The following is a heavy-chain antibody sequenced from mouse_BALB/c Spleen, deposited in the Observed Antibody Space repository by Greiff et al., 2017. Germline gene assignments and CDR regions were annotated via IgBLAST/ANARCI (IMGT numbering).Heavy chain of an antibody. CDR2: IYPGDGDT. Sequence: VQLQQSGAELVRPGSSVKISCKASGYTFTSYWMQWVKQRPGQGLEWIGAIYPGDGDTRYTQKFKGKATLTADKSSSTAYMQLSSLASEDSAVYYCARWGYGNYYFDYWGQGTTLTVSS. D-gene: IGHD2-10*02. CDR3: ARWGYGNYYFDY. CDR1: GYTFTSYW. J-gene: IGHJ2*01. V-gene: IGHV1-87*01.